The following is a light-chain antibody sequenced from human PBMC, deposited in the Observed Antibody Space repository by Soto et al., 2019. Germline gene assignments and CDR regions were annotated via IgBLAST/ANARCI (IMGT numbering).Light chain of an antibody. J-gene: IGKJ5*01. Sequence: EIVLTQSPGTLSLSPGERATLPCRASQSVGSIYLAWYQQRPGQAPRLLIYGASNRATGIPVRFSGSGSGTDFTLTISGLEPEDFAVYYCQQYGSSSITFGQGTRLEIK. CDR3: QQYGSSSIT. CDR2: GAS. CDR1: QSVGSIY. V-gene: IGKV3-20*01.